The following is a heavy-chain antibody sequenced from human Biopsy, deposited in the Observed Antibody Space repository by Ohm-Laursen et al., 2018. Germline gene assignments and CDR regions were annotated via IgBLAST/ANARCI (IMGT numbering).Heavy chain of an antibody. CDR1: GFKFDNYG. J-gene: IGHJ6*02. CDR2: IWYDGSDK. CDR3: ARPPWGHAYGYYNGMDV. V-gene: IGHV3-33*01. D-gene: IGHD3-10*01. Sequence: SLRLSCAASGFKFDNYGMNWVRQAPGKGLEWVAVIWYDGSDKYYGDSVKGRFTISRDNAKNTVDLQMNSLRAEDTAVYYCARPPWGHAYGYYNGMDVWGQGTTVIVSS.